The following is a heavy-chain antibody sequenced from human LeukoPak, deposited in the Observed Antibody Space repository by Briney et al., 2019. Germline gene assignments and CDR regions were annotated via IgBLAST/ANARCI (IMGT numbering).Heavy chain of an antibody. CDR3: ARPISSSSNDAFDI. V-gene: IGHV5-51*01. D-gene: IGHD6-6*01. CDR1: GYSFTSYW. CDR2: IYPGDSDT. J-gene: IGHJ3*02. Sequence: GESLKIPCKGSGYSFTSYWIGWVRPMPGKGLEWMGIIYPGDSDTRYSPSFQGQVTISADKSISTAYLQWSSLKASDTAMYYCARPISSSSNDAFDIWGQGTMVTASS.